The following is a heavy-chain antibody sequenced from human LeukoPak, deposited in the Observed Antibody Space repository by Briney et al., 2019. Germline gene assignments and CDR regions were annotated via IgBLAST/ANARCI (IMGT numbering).Heavy chain of an antibody. CDR1: GGSISSYY. J-gene: IGHJ4*02. CDR2: IYYSGST. CDR3: ARASAGYSSSWYSVPYFDY. V-gene: IGHV4-59*01. D-gene: IGHD6-13*01. Sequence: SETLSLTCTVSGGSISSYYWSWIRQPPGKGLEWIGYIYYSGSTNYSPSLKSRVTISVDTSKNQFSLKLSSVTAADTAVYYCARASAGYSSSWYSVPYFDYWGQGTLVTVSS.